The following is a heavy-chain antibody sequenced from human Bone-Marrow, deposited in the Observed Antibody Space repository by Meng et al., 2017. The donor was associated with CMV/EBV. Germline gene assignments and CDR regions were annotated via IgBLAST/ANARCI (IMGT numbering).Heavy chain of an antibody. D-gene: IGHD1-7*01. Sequence: GESLKISCAASGFTFSSYSMNWVRQAPGKGLEWVSSISSSSSYIYYADSVKGRFTISRDNAKNLLYLQMNSLRAEDTAVYYCARGGGTTEYWGQGTLVTVSS. CDR3: ARGGGTTEY. V-gene: IGHV3-21*01. CDR1: GFTFSSYS. J-gene: IGHJ4*02. CDR2: ISSSSSYI.